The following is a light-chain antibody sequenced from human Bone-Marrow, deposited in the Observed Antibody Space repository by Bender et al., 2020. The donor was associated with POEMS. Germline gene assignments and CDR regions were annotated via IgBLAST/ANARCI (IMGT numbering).Light chain of an antibody. J-gene: IGLJ1*01. Sequence: SYELTQPPSVSVSPRQTASITCSGDKLRDKYVSWYQQKPGQSPVLVIYQDRKRPSGIPERFSGSNSGNTATLTISGTQAMDEADYYCQAWDSRTAYVFGTGTKVTVL. CDR3: QAWDSRTAYV. CDR2: QDR. V-gene: IGLV3-1*01. CDR1: KLRDKY.